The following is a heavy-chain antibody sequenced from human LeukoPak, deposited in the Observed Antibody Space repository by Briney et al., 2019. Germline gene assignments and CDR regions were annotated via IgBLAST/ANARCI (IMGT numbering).Heavy chain of an antibody. CDR1: GSTFSSYS. J-gene: IGHJ5*02. V-gene: IGHV3-21*01. CDR2: ISSSSSYI. CDR3: ARDSSPAPAARGPNWFDP. Sequence: PGGSLRLSCAASGSTFSSYSMNWVRQAPGKGLEWVSSISSSSSYIYYADSVKGRFTISRDNAKNSLYLQMNSLRAEDTAVYYCARDSSPAPAARGPNWFDPWGQGTLVTVSS. D-gene: IGHD2-2*01.